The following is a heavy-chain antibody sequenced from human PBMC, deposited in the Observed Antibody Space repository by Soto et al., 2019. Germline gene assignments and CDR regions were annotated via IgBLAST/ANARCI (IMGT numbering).Heavy chain of an antibody. CDR1: GYTFTSYA. CDR2: INAGDGNT. V-gene: IGHV1-3*01. J-gene: IGHJ4*02. CDR3: ARDGYCSGGSCYSVPVFDY. D-gene: IGHD2-15*01. Sequence: ASVKVSCKASGYTFTSYAMHWVRQAPGQRLEWMGWINAGDGNTKISQKFQGRFTISRDNSKNTLYLQMNSLRAEDTAVYYCARDGYCSGGSCYSVPVFDYWGQGTLVTVSS.